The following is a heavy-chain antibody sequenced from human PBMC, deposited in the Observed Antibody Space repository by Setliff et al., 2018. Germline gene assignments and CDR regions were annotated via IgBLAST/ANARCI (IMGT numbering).Heavy chain of an antibody. CDR3: ERLVRYCTTTSCQGASGAEL. J-gene: IGHJ4*02. V-gene: IGHV1-18*01. CDR1: GYTFTSYG. D-gene: IGHD2-2*01. CDR2: INTYNGDT. Sequence: ASVKVSCKASGYTFTSYGISWVRQAPGRGLEWMAYINTYNGDTYYAQKFQGRVTMTTDTSTNTAYLDLRSLRSDDTAVYYCERLVRYCTTTSCQGASGAELWGQGTLVTVSS.